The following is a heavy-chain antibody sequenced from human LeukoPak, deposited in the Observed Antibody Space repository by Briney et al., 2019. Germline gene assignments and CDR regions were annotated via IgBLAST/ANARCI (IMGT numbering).Heavy chain of an antibody. V-gene: IGHV3-33*01. J-gene: IGHJ3*02. CDR2: IWNDGSNK. CDR3: ARGTGHDYLDAFDI. CDR1: GFTLSSYG. D-gene: IGHD4-11*01. Sequence: GTSLRLSCAASGFTLSSYGMHWVRQAPGKGLEWVAVIWNDGSNKYYADSVKGRFTISRDNSRDTLYLQMASLRAEDTAVYYCARGTGHDYLDAFDIWGQGTMVTVSS.